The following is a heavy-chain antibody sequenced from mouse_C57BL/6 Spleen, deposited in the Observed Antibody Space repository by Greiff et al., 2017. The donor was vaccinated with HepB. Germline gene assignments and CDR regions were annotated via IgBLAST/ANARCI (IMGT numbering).Heavy chain of an antibody. D-gene: IGHD3-2*02. Sequence: VPLQQPGAELVRPGSSVKLSCKASGYTFTSYWMDWVKQRPGQGLEWIGNIYPSDSETHYNQKFKDKATLTVDKSSSTAYMQLSSLTSEDSAVYYCAREQLKGYYAMDYWGQGTSVTVSS. CDR3: AREQLKGYYAMDY. CDR1: GYTFTSYW. V-gene: IGHV1-61*01. J-gene: IGHJ4*01. CDR2: IYPSDSET.